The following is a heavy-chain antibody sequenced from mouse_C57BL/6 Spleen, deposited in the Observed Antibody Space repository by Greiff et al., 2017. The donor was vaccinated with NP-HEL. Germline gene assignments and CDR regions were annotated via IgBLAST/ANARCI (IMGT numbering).Heavy chain of an antibody. CDR3: ARGNYYGSRGYAMDY. CDR2: IYPRSGNT. D-gene: IGHD1-1*01. Sequence: QVQLQQSGAELARPGASVKLSCKASGYTFTSYGISWVKQRTGQGLEWIGEIYPRSGNTYYNEKFKGKATLTADKSSSTAYMELRSLTSEDSAVYFCARGNYYGSRGYAMDYWGQGTSVTVSS. J-gene: IGHJ4*01. CDR1: GYTFTSYG. V-gene: IGHV1-81*01.